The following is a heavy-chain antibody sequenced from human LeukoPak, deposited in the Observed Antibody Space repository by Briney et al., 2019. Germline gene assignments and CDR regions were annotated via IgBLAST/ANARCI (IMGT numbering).Heavy chain of an antibody. CDR3: ARFDGDYDYYYYGMDV. Sequence: ASVKVSCKASGYTFTSYGISWVRQAPGQGLEWMGWIGAYNGNTNYAQKLQGRVTMTTDTSTSTAYMELRSLRSDDTAVYYCARFDGDYDYYYYGMDVWGQGTTVTVSS. CDR1: GYTFTSYG. J-gene: IGHJ6*02. CDR2: IGAYNGNT. D-gene: IGHD4-17*01. V-gene: IGHV1-18*01.